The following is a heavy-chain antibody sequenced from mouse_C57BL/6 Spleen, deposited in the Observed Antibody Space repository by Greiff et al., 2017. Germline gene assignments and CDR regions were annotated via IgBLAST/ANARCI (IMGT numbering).Heavy chain of an antibody. J-gene: IGHJ1*03. D-gene: IGHD2-1*01. CDR2: IYPGSGST. V-gene: IGHV1-55*01. CDR3: ARSGGNYGYFDV. Sequence: VQLQESGAELVKPGASVKMSCKASGYTFTSYWITWVKQRPGQGLEWIGDIYPGSGSTNYNEKFKSKATLTVDTSSSTAYMQLSSLTSEDSAVYYCARSGGNYGYFDVWGTGTTVTVSS. CDR1: GYTFTSYW.